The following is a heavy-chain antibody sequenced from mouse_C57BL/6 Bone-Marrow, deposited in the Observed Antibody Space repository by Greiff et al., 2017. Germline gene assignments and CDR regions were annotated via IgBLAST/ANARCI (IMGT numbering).Heavy chain of an antibody. J-gene: IGHJ1*03. CDR3: ASDYYGNSYYWYFDV. D-gene: IGHD1-1*01. CDR2: ISYDGSN. CDR1: GYSITSGYY. Sequence: VQLQPSGPGLVKPSQSLSLTCSVTGYSITSGYYWNWIRQFPGNKLEWMGYISYDGSNNYNPSLKNRISITRDTSKNQFFLKLNSVTSEDTATYYCASDYYGNSYYWYFDVWGTGTTVTVSS. V-gene: IGHV3-6*01.